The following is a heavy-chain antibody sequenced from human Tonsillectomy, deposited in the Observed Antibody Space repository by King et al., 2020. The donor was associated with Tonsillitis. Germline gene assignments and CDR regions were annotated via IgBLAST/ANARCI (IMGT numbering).Heavy chain of an antibody. J-gene: IGHJ4*02. CDR3: TRPGLFSQHRLY. CDR2: IRSKAYGGTT. D-gene: IGHD3-9*01. Sequence: VQLVESGGGLVQPGRSLRLSCTTSGFTFADYAMSWFRQAPGKGLEWVGFIRSKAYGGTTEYAASVKGRFTIPRDDSKSIAYLQMNSLKTEDTAVYYCTRPGLFSQHRLYWGQGTLVTVSS. CDR1: GFTFADYA. V-gene: IGHV3-49*03.